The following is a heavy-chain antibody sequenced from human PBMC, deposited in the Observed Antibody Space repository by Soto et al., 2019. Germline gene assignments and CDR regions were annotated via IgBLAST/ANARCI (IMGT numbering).Heavy chain of an antibody. D-gene: IGHD3-22*01. CDR1: GFTFSSYA. J-gene: IGHJ1*01. V-gene: IGHV3-30*14. CDR3: ARDRVESGYPEYFQH. Sequence: GGSLRLSCAASGFTFSSYAMHWVRQAPGKGLEWVAVISYDGSNKYYADSVKGRFTISRDNSENTLYLQMNSLRAEDTAVYYCARDRVESGYPEYFQHWGQGTLVTVSS. CDR2: ISYDGSNK.